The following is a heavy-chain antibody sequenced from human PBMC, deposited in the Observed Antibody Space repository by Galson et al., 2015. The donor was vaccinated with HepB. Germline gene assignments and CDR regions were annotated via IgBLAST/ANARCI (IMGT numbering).Heavy chain of an antibody. J-gene: IGHJ1*01. CDR2: INPSGGST. CDR1: GYTFTSYY. D-gene: IGHD3-22*01. V-gene: IGHV1-46*01. CDR3: ARDRFPDSSGEYFQH. Sequence: SVKVSCKASGYTFTSYYIHWVRQAPGQGLEWMGIINPSGGSTSYAQKFQGRVTMTRDTSTSTVYMELSSLRSEDTAVYYCARDRFPDSSGEYFQHWGQGTLVTVSS.